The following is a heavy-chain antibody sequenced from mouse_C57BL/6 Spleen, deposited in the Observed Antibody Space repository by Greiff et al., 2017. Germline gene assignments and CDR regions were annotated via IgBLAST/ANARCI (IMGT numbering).Heavy chain of an antibody. Sequence: DVKLVESGGGLVKPGGSLKLSCAASGFTFSDYGMHWVRQAPEKGLEWVAYISSGSSTIYYADTVKGRFTISRDNAKNTLFLQMTSLRSEDTAMYDCARRYYGSSYFDYWGQGTTLTVSS. CDR1: GFTFSDYG. CDR3: ARRYYGSSYFDY. D-gene: IGHD1-1*01. J-gene: IGHJ2*01. V-gene: IGHV5-17*01. CDR2: ISSGSSTI.